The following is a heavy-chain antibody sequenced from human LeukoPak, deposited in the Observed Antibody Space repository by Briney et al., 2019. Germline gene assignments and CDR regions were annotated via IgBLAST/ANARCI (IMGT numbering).Heavy chain of an antibody. CDR1: GFTFSSYW. CDR2: INSDGSST. D-gene: IGHD3-22*01. CDR3: AKGGKYSSGYENDY. V-gene: IGHV3-74*01. J-gene: IGHJ4*02. Sequence: GGSLRLSCAASGFTFSSYWMHWVRQAPGKGLVWVSRINSDGSSTYYADSLKGRFTISRDNAKNTLYLQMNSLRAEDTAVYYCAKGGKYSSGYENDYWGQGTLVTVSS.